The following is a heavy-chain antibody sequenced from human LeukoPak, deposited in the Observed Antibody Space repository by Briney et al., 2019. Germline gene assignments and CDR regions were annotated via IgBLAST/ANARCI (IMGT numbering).Heavy chain of an antibody. V-gene: IGHV3-23*01. D-gene: IGHD2/OR15-2a*01. CDR1: GFTFSSYA. CDR3: AKDLSSSPVPRFDP. J-gene: IGHJ5*02. CDR2: ISGSGGST. Sequence: GGSLRLSCAASGFTFSSYAMSWVRQAPGKGLEWVSAISGSGGSTYYADSVKGRFTISRDNSKNTLYLQMNSLRAEDTAVCYCAKDLSSSPVPRFDPWGQGTLVTVSS.